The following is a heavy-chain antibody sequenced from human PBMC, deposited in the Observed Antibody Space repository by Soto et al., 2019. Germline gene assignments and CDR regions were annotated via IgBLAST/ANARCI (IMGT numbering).Heavy chain of an antibody. V-gene: IGHV1-46*01. Sequence: ASVKVSCKASGYTFTNYYMHWVRQAPGQGLEWMGVINPSGGSTIYAQKFQGRVSMTRDTSTSTVFMELNSLRSEDTAVYYCARREGGLDVWGQGTTVTVSS. CDR3: ARREGGLDV. D-gene: IGHD1-26*01. CDR1: GYTFTNYY. J-gene: IGHJ6*02. CDR2: INPSGGST.